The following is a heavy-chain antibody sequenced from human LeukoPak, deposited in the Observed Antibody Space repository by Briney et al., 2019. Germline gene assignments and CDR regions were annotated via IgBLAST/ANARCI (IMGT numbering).Heavy chain of an antibody. Sequence: PGGSLRLSCAASGFTFSTYAMSWVRQAPGKGLEWVSAISGSGGSTYYADSVKGRFTISRDNSKNTLYLQMNSLRAEDTAVYYCAKDHTDEYYYDSSGPFFDYWGQGTLVTVSS. D-gene: IGHD3-22*01. CDR2: ISGSGGST. J-gene: IGHJ4*02. CDR3: AKDHTDEYYYDSSGPFFDY. CDR1: GFTFSTYA. V-gene: IGHV3-23*01.